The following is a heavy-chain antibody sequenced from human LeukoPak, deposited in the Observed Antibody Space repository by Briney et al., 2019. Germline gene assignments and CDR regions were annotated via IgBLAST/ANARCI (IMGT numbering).Heavy chain of an antibody. Sequence: SVKVSCKASGGTFSSYAISWVRQAPGQGLEWMGGIIPIFGTANYAQKFQGRVTITADKSTSTAYMELSSLRSEDTAVYYCAKGGDVYYDFWSGYYRAERLAYYYMDVWGKGTTVTVSS. V-gene: IGHV1-69*06. J-gene: IGHJ6*03. CDR1: GGTFSSYA. CDR3: AKGGDVYYDFWSGYYRAERLAYYYMDV. CDR2: IIPIFGTA. D-gene: IGHD3-3*01.